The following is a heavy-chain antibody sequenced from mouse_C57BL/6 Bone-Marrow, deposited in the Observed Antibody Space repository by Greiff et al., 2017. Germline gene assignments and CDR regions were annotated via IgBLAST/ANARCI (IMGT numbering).Heavy chain of an antibody. CDR1: GYTFTSYW. J-gene: IGHJ4*01. D-gene: IGHD1-1*01. V-gene: IGHV1-55*01. Sequence: QVQLQQPGAELVKPGASVKMSCKASGYTFTSYWITWVKQRPGQGLEWIGDIYPGSGSTNYNEKFKSKATLTVDTSSSTACMQRSSLTSEDSAVYYCARWGRDYGSSYDAMDYWGQGTSVTVSA. CDR2: IYPGSGST. CDR3: ARWGRDYGSSYDAMDY.